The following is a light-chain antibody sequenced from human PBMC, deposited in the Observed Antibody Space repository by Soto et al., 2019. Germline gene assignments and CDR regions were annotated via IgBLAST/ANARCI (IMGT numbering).Light chain of an antibody. CDR3: QLYTTYHPLT. V-gene: IGKV1-5*03. CDR2: KAS. CDR1: QSISSW. J-gene: IGKJ4*01. Sequence: AAVEDRVSRTCQASQSISSWLAWYQQKPGKAPRLLIYKASDLESGVPSRFRGSGSGTDLPPTFSCRQPDDFAPHYRQLYTTYHPLTFGAGTKVDIK.